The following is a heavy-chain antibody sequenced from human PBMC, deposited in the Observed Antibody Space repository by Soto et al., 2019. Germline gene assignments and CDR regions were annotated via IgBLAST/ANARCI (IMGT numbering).Heavy chain of an antibody. Sequence: SVKVSCKASGGTFSSYAISWVRQAPGQGLEWMGGIIPIFGTANYAQKFQGRVTITADESTSTAYMELSSLRSEDTAVYYCASGPDIVVVPAPLYYYYGMDVWGQGTTVTVS. CDR3: ASGPDIVVVPAPLYYYYGMDV. D-gene: IGHD2-2*01. V-gene: IGHV1-69*13. CDR1: GGTFSSYA. CDR2: IIPIFGTA. J-gene: IGHJ6*02.